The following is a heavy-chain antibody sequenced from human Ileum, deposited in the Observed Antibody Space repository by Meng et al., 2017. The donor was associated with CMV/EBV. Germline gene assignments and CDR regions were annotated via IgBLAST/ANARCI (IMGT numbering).Heavy chain of an antibody. J-gene: IGHJ4*02. CDR3: ARVGAMVRGPHFDY. D-gene: IGHD3-10*01. CDR1: GGSLSSSGYH. Sequence: GHEPVNPSDTQCLTRTVSGGSLSSSGYHWGWSRQPPGKGLEWIGSIYYSGSTYYNPSLKSRVTISVDTSKNQFSLKLSSVTAADTAVYYCARVGAMVRGPHFDYWGQGTLVTVSS. CDR2: IYYSGST. V-gene: IGHV4-39*07.